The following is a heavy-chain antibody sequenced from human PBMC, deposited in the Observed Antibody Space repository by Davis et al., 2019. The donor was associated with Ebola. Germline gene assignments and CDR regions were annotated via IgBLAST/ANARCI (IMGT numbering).Heavy chain of an antibody. Sequence: MPGGSLRLSCTVSGGSISSSSYYWSWIRQPPGKGLEWIGYIYYSGSTNYNPSLKSRVTISVDTSKNQFSLKLSSVTAADTAVYYCARDLTLDYWGQGTLVTVSS. V-gene: IGHV4-61*01. D-gene: IGHD2-15*01. CDR1: GGSISSSSYY. J-gene: IGHJ4*02. CDR3: ARDLTLDY. CDR2: IYYSGST.